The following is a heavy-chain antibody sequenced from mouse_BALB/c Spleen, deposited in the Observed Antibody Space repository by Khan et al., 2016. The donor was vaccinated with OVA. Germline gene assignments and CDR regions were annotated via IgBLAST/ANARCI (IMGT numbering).Heavy chain of an antibody. CDR3: ATHYGYPFPY. CDR1: GFNIKDTY. J-gene: IGHJ3*01. CDR2: IEPANGDT. D-gene: IGHD2-2*01. Sequence: EVQLQQSGAEFVRPGASIKLSCTASGFNIKDTYMYWVMQRPEQGLEWIGRIEPANGDTKYDPKFQDKATMPADTSSNQAYLQLSSVTSADTAIYYCATHYGYPFPYWGQGTPVTVSA. V-gene: IGHV14-3*02.